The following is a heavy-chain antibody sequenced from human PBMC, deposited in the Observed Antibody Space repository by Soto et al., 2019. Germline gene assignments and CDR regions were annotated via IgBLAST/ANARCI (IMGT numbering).Heavy chain of an antibody. J-gene: IGHJ6*02. D-gene: IGHD2-8*01. CDR2: TYYRSKWYN. CDR3: ARDCTNGVCYPSYHYGMDV. Sequence: SQTLSLTCAISGDSVSSNSAAWNWIRQSPSRGLEWLGRTYYRSKWYNDYAVSVKSRITINPDTSKNQFSLQLNSVTPVDTAVYYCARDCTNGVCYPSYHYGMDVWGQGTTVTVSS. CDR1: GDSVSSNSAA. V-gene: IGHV6-1*01.